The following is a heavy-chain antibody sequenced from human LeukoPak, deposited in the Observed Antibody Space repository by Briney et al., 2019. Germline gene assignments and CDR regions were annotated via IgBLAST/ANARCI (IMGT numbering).Heavy chain of an antibody. CDR2: IIPIFGTA. Sequence: ASVKLSCKASGGTFSSYAISWVRQAPGQGLEWMGGIIPIFGTANYAQKFQGRVTITADESTSTAYMELSSLRSEDTAVYYCATAGHYDYVWGSYRYYYFDYWGQGTLVTVSS. J-gene: IGHJ4*02. D-gene: IGHD3-16*02. CDR3: ATAGHYDYVWGSYRYYYFDY. V-gene: IGHV1-69*13. CDR1: GGTFSSYA.